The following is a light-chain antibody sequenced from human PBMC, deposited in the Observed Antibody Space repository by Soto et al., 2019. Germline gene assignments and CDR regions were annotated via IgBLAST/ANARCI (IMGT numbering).Light chain of an antibody. Sequence: QSVLTQPPSVSGAPGQRVTISCTGSSSNIGAGYNVHWYQQVPGTAPKLLIYGDSNRPSGVPDRFSGSKSGTSASLAITGLQAEDEAEYYCQSYASSLSGWLFGGGTKVTVL. CDR2: GDS. CDR1: SSNIGAGYN. V-gene: IGLV1-40*01. J-gene: IGLJ3*02. CDR3: QSYASSLSGWL.